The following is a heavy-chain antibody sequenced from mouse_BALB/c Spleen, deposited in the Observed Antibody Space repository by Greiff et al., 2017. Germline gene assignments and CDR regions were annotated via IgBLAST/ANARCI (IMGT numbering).Heavy chain of an antibody. Sequence: EVNLVESGGDLVKPGGSLKLSCAASGFTFSSYGMSWVRQTPDKRLEWVATISSGGSYTYYPDSVKGRFTISRDNAKNTLYLQMSSLKSEDTAMYYCARPYGYDVWYFDYWGQGTTLTVSS. D-gene: IGHD2-2*01. V-gene: IGHV5-6*01. CDR2: ISSGGSYT. J-gene: IGHJ2*01. CDR3: ARPYGYDVWYFDY. CDR1: GFTFSSYG.